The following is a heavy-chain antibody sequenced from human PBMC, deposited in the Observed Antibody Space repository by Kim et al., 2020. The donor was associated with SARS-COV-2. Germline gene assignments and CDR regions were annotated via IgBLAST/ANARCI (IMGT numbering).Heavy chain of an antibody. D-gene: IGHD1-26*01. J-gene: IGHJ5*02. V-gene: IGHV3-30*07. Sequence: GRFTISRDNSKNTMYLQMNSLRAEDTAVYYCARGNSLNWLDPWGQGTLVTVYS. CDR3: ARGNSLNWLDP.